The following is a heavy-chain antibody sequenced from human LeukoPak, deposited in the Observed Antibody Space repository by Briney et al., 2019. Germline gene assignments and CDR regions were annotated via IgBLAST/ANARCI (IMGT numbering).Heavy chain of an antibody. Sequence: SETLSLTCTVSGGSISSGDYYWSWIRQPPGKGLEWIGYIYYSGSTYYNLSLKSRVTISVDTSKNQFSLKLSSVTAADTAVYYCAREGGGDSTLDYWGQGTLVTVSS. CDR3: AREGGGDSTLDY. CDR2: IYYSGST. J-gene: IGHJ4*02. D-gene: IGHD2-21*02. V-gene: IGHV4-30-4*01. CDR1: GGSISSGDYY.